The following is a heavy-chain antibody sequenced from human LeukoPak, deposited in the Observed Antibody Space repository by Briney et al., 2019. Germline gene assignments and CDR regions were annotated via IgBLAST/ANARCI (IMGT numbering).Heavy chain of an antibody. V-gene: IGHV3-23*01. D-gene: IGHD3-16*01. J-gene: IGHJ4*02. CDR1: GFTFSSYG. Sequence: PGGSLRLSCAASGFTFSSYGMSWVRQAPGKGLEWVSAISGSGGSTYYADSVKGRFTISRDNSKNTLYLQMNSLRAEDTAVYYCAKGPWGNGWGAHFDYWGQGTLVTVSS. CDR2: ISGSGGST. CDR3: AKGPWGNGWGAHFDY.